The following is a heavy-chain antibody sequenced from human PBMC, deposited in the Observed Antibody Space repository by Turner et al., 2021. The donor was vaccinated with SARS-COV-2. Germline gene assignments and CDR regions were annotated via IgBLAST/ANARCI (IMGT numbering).Heavy chain of an antibody. D-gene: IGHD5-18*01. V-gene: IGHV4-39*01. CDR1: GGSISSSRYY. J-gene: IGHJ6*02. CDR3: ARVMDTAMDYYGMDV. Sequence: QLQLQATGPGLVTPSGTLSLTCTVSGGSISSSRYYWGWIRQPPGKGLEWIGNIYYSGITYYRPSLKRRVTISVDTSKNQFSLKLSSVTAADTAVYYWARVMDTAMDYYGMDVWGQGTTVTVSS. CDR2: IYYSGIT.